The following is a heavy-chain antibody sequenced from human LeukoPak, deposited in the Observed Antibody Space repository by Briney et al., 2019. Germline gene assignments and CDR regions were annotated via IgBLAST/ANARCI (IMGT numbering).Heavy chain of an antibody. CDR2: IYYSGST. V-gene: IGHV4-59*08. CDR1: GGSISSYY. Sequence: PSETLSLTCTVSGGSISSYYWSWIRQPPGKGLEWIGYIYYSGSTNDDPSLKSRVTISVDTSKNQFSLKLSSVTAADTAVYYCARLHDPSTYYYYYGMDVWGQGTTVTVSS. J-gene: IGHJ6*02. CDR3: ARLHDPSTYYYYYGMDV. D-gene: IGHD2-2*01.